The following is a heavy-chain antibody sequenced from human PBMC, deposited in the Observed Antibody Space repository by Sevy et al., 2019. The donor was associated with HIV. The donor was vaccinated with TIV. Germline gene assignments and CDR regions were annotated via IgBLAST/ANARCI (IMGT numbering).Heavy chain of an antibody. J-gene: IGHJ4*02. D-gene: IGHD4-17*01. CDR2: IYYSGST. V-gene: IGHV4-39*01. CDR3: ARVRWGDYGDYYFDY. CDR1: GGSISSSSYY. Sequence: SETLSLTCTVSGGSISSSSYYWGWIRQPPGKGLEWIGSIYYSGSTYYNPSLKSRVTISVVTSKNQFSLMLSSVTAADTAVYFCARVRWGDYGDYYFDYWGQGTLVTVSS.